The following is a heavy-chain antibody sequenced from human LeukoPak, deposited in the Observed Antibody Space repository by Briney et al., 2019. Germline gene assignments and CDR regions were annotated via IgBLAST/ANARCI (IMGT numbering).Heavy chain of an antibody. CDR2: ISSSSSYI. V-gene: IGHV3-21*01. CDR1: GFTFSSYS. Sequence: GGSLRLSYAASGFTFSSYSMNWVRQAPGKGLEWVSSISSSSSYIYYADSVKGRFTISRDNAKNSLYLQMNSLRAEDTAVYYCAREGRYYYGSGSFFPYFDYWGQGTLVTVSS. D-gene: IGHD3-10*01. CDR3: AREGRYYYGSGSFFPYFDY. J-gene: IGHJ4*02.